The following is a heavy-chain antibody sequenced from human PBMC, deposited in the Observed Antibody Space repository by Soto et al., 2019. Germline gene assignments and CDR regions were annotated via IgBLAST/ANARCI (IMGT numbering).Heavy chain of an antibody. CDR1: GFTFSSYW. CDR3: ARYSGDDSSAHHRDYFDY. CDR2: IKQDGSEK. D-gene: IGHD3-22*01. V-gene: IGHV3-7*01. Sequence: GGSLRLSCAASGFTFSSYWMSWVRQAPGKGLEWVANIKQDGSEKYYVDSVKGRFTISRDNAKNSLYLQMNSLRAEDTAVYYCARYSGDDSSAHHRDYFDYWGQGTLVTVSS. J-gene: IGHJ4*02.